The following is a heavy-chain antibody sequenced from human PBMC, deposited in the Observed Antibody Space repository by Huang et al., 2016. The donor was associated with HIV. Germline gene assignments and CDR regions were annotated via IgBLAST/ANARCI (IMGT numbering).Heavy chain of an antibody. V-gene: IGHV1-2*02. CDR1: GYIFTDDY. CDR3: ARAVVRGLIIRFDP. J-gene: IGHJ5*02. Sequence: QVQLVQSGAEVKKPGASVKVSCRTSGYIFTDDYIHWVRQAPGQGLECMGWVNPKSGATNQAQRVQGRLNMTTDTSTSAVYMELANLRSDDTAVYYCARAVVRGLIIRFDPWGQGTLVTVSS. D-gene: IGHD3-10*01. CDR2: VNPKSGAT.